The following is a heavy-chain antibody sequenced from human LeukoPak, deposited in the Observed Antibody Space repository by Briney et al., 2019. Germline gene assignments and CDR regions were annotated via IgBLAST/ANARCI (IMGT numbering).Heavy chain of an antibody. CDR2: ISSDGTYT. J-gene: IGHJ5*02. D-gene: IGHD3-3*01. CDR1: GFTFSSHL. V-gene: IGHV3-74*01. Sequence: GGSLRLSCAASGFTFSSHLMHWVRQAPGKGLVWVSRISSDGTYTNYADSVKGRFTISRDNAKNSLYLQMNSLRAEDTAVYYCARGRVFGVISWFDPWGQGTLVTVSS. CDR3: ARGRVFGVISWFDP.